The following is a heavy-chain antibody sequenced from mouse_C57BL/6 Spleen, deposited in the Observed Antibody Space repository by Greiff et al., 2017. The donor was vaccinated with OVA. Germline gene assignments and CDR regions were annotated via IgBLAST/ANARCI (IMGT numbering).Heavy chain of an antibody. Sequence: VQLQQSGAELARPGASVKLSCKASGYTFTSYGISWVKQRPGQGLEWIGEIYPRSGNTYYNETFQGKATPTADNSYSTAYMELRNLTSKDTAVYFCARVDHYCAMDYWGKGTSVTVSS. CDR3: ARVDHYCAMDY. V-gene: IGHV1-81*01. J-gene: IGHJ4*01. CDR1: GYTFTSYG. CDR2: IYPRSGNT.